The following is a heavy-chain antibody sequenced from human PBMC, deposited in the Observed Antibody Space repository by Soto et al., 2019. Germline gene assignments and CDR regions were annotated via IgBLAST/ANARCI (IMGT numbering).Heavy chain of an antibody. Sequence: GESLKISCKGSGYTFSKYWIGWVRQTPGKGLEWMGMIYPGDSDARYSPSFEGQVTFSVDKSINTAYLQWNSLTAADTALYYCARDWGTGFYHFDSWGQGTLVTVSS. V-gene: IGHV5-51*01. D-gene: IGHD6-19*01. CDR3: ARDWGTGFYHFDS. J-gene: IGHJ4*02. CDR2: IYPGDSDA. CDR1: GYTFSKYW.